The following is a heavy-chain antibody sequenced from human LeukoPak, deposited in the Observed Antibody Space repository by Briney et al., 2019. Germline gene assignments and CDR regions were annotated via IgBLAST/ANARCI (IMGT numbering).Heavy chain of an antibody. J-gene: IGHJ6*03. CDR3: ARDMGLYYMDV. V-gene: IGHV3-30*03. CDR2: ISYDGSTT. D-gene: IGHD1-26*01. CDR1: GFTFSNYG. Sequence: GGSLRLSCAASGFTFSNYGMHWVRQAPGKVLEWLAVISYDGSTTYYGDSVKGRFTISRDNSKNTLYLQTNGLRPEDTAVYYCARDMGLYYMDVWGKGTTVTISS.